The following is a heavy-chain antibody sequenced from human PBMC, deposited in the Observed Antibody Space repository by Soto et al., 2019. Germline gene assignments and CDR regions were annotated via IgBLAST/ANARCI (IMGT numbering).Heavy chain of an antibody. Sequence: GASVKVSCKASGYTFPGNYMHWVRQAPGQGLEWMALINPTSGGTNYAQKFQGRVTMTWDTSISTAYMELSRLRSDDTAIYYCARGYCSSSGCSHYCGCWGQGTLVTVSS. CDR2: INPTSGGT. CDR3: ARGYCSSSGCSHYCGC. J-gene: IGHJ4*02. D-gene: IGHD2-2*01. V-gene: IGHV1-2*02. CDR1: GYTFPGNY.